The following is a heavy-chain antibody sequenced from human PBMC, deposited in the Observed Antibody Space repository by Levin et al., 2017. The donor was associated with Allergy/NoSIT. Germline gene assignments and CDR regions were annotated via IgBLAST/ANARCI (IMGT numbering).Heavy chain of an antibody. CDR2: ISYGGREK. J-gene: IGHJ4*02. Sequence: GESLRLSCAASGFALSTYGMHWVRQASGKGLEWVAYISYGGREKYYADSVKGRFTISRDNSKNTLYLQMNSLRTEDSAVYFCTTDRVPYSSSWYGYYFDSWGPGTLVIVSS. CDR3: TTDRVPYSSSWYGYYFDS. CDR1: GFALSTYG. V-gene: IGHV3-30*03. D-gene: IGHD6-13*01.